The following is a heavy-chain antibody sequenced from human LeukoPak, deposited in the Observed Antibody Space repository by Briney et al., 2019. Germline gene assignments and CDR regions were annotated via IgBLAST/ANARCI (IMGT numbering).Heavy chain of an antibody. CDR2: MSSDGNAM. CDR3: GRESEDYSEHSASFDY. D-gene: IGHD3-22*01. J-gene: IGHJ4*01. CDR1: GFTFTAYL. Sequence: GRSLRLFCAASGFTFTAYLIHWVRQAPGKGLEGVAVMSSDGNAMFYAGSVKGRFTISRDNSNNTIDLQMNSLIAEATAVYYCGRESEDYSEHSASFDYWGQGTLVTVSS. V-gene: IGHV3-30-3*01.